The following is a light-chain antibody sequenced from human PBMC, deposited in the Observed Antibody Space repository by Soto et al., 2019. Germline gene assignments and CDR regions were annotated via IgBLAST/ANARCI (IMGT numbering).Light chain of an antibody. Sequence: DIQMTQSTSSLSASLGDSVTITCQASHDISNYLNWYQHKPGKAPKLLIYDASNLEAGVPSRFSGSGSGTDFVLTISSLQPEDIATYYCQQYHNLILTFGGGTKVEL. V-gene: IGKV1-33*01. CDR2: DAS. J-gene: IGKJ4*01. CDR3: QQYHNLILT. CDR1: HDISNY.